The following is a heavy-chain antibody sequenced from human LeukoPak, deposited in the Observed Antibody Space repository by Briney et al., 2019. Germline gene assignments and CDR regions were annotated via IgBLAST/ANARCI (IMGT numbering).Heavy chain of an antibody. CDR3: AKEGGAARPYAFGY. J-gene: IGHJ4*02. V-gene: IGHV3-30*18. CDR1: GFTFSSYG. CDR2: ISYDGSNK. Sequence: PGGSLRLSCAASGFTFSSYGMHWVRQAPGKGLEWVAVISYDGSNKYYADSVKGRFTISRDNSKNTLYLQMNSLRAEDTAVYYCAKEGGAARPYAFGYWGQGTLVTVSS. D-gene: IGHD6-6*01.